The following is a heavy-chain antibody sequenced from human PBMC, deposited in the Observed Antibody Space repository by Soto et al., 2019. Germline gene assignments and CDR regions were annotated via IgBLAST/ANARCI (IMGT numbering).Heavy chain of an antibody. V-gene: IGHV1-46*01. J-gene: IGHJ4*02. CDR3: ARDGGSTPGNDY. CDR2: INPSGGGT. D-gene: IGHD2-15*01. CDR1: GYTFTSYY. Sequence: ASVKVSCKASGYTFTSYYMHWVRQAPVQGLEWIGIINPSGGGTSYARKFQGRVTMTRDTSTNTVYMELTSLRSEDTAVYYCARDGGSTPGNDYWGQGTLVTVSS.